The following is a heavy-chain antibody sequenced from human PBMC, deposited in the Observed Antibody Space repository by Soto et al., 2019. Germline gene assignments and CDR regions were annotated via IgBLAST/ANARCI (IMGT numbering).Heavy chain of an antibody. V-gene: IGHV1-69*01. CDR1: GGTFSSYA. J-gene: IGHJ6*02. D-gene: IGHD3-9*01. Sequence: QVQLVQSGAEVKKPGSSVKVSCKASGGTFSSYAISWVRQAPGQGLEWMGGIIPIFGTANYAQKFQGRVTITADESTSTAYMELSSLRSEETAVYYCARDGLRYFDWLLIDAPDYYGMDVWGQGTTVTVSS. CDR3: ARDGLRYFDWLLIDAPDYYGMDV. CDR2: IIPIFGTA.